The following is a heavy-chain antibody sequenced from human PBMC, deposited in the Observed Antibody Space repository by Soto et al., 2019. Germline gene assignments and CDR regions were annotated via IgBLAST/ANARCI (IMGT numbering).Heavy chain of an antibody. CDR3: ASSMVGATRFDH. Sequence: SETLSLTCTVSGGYITSYHWNWIRQPPGKGLEWIGYIYYSGSTDYNPSLKSRVTISVDTSKNQFSLKLSSVTAADTAVYYCASSMVGATRFDHWGQGTLVTVSS. CDR2: IYYSGST. D-gene: IGHD1-26*01. V-gene: IGHV4-59*08. CDR1: GGYITSYH. J-gene: IGHJ4*02.